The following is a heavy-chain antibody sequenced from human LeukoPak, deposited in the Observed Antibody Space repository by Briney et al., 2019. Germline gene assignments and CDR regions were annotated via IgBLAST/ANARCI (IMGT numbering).Heavy chain of an antibody. V-gene: IGHV1-46*01. J-gene: IGHJ4*02. Sequence: ASVKDSCKASGYTLTSYYMHWVRQAPGQGLEWMGIIKPSGGSTSYAQKFQGRVTMTRDMSTSTVYMELSSLRSEDTAVYYCARAYYYDSSGYYSTYFDYWGRGTLVTVSS. CDR3: ARAYYYDSSGYYSTYFDY. D-gene: IGHD3-22*01. CDR1: GYTLTSYY. CDR2: IKPSGGST.